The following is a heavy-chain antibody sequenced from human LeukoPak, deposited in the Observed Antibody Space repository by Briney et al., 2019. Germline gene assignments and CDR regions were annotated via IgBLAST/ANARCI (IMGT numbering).Heavy chain of an antibody. D-gene: IGHD5-24*01. CDR2: INTYGTSA. CDR3: ARDNGYKFDY. V-gene: IGHV3-74*01. CDR1: GFTFSSYW. Sequence: GGSLRLSCEVSGFTFSSYWMNWVRQVPGKGLAWVSHINTYGTSAIYADSVKGRFTISRDNAKNMLFLQMDSLRAEDTAVYYCARDNGYKFDYWGQGTLVTVSS. J-gene: IGHJ4*02.